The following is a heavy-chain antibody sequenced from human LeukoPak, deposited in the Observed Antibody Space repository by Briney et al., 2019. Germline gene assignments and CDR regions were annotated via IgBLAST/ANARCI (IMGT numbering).Heavy chain of an antibody. CDR2: ISGSGGST. CDR3: AKEGDIEYYYGSGNLDY. Sequence: GSLRLSCAASGFTFSSYAMSWVRQAPGKGLEWVSAISGSGGSTYYADSVKGRFTISRDNSKNTLYLQMNSLRAEDTAVYYCAKEGDIEYYYGSGNLDYWGQGTLATVSS. J-gene: IGHJ4*02. CDR1: GFTFSSYA. D-gene: IGHD3-10*01. V-gene: IGHV3-23*01.